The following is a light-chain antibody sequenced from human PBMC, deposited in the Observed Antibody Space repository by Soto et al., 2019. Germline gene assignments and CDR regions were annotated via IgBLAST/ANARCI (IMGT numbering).Light chain of an antibody. V-gene: IGKV4-1*01. CDR3: QQYYSTPLT. J-gene: IGKJ4*01. Sequence: DIVMTQSPDSLAVSLGERATINCKSSQSVLYSSNNKNYLAWYQQKPGQPPKLLIYWASTRESGVPDRFSGSGSATDFTLTISSLKAEDVAVYYCQQYYSTPLTFGGGTKVEIK. CDR1: QSVLYSSNNKNY. CDR2: WAS.